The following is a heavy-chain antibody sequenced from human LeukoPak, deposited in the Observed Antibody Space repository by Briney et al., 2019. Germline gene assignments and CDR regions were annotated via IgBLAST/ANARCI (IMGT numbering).Heavy chain of an antibody. CDR2: IHPSGTT. CDR1: GGSISSGTYC. D-gene: IGHD5-12*01. Sequence: SETLSLTCAVSGGSISSGTYCWSWIRQPAGKGPEWIGHIHPSGTTNYNPSLKSRVTISVDTSKNQFSLKLSSVTAADTAVYYCARVPKSGYDSVDNWFDPWGQGTLVTVSS. V-gene: IGHV4-61*09. J-gene: IGHJ5*02. CDR3: ARVPKSGYDSVDNWFDP.